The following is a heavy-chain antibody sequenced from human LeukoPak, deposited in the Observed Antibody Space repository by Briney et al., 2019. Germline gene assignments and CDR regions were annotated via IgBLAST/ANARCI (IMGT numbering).Heavy chain of an antibody. J-gene: IGHJ6*02. CDR3: ARGRTRGYSYGYGLYYYYGMDV. D-gene: IGHD5-18*01. V-gene: IGHV4-34*01. CDR1: GGSFSGYY. CDR2: INHSGST. Sequence: SSETLSLTCAVYGGSFSGYYWSWIRQPPGKGLEWIGEINHSGSTNYNPSLKSRVTISVDTSKNQFSLKLSSVTAADTAVYYCARGRTRGYSYGYGLYYYYGMDVWGQGTTVTVSS.